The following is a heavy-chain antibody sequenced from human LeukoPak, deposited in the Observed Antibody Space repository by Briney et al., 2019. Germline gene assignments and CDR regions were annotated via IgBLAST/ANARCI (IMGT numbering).Heavy chain of an antibody. D-gene: IGHD3-10*01. V-gene: IGHV3-48*01. CDR3: AKGSPYGSGLHYYYMDV. J-gene: IGHJ6*03. Sequence: GGSLRLSXAASGFTLSSCGMNWVRQAPGKGLEWVSYFSSSSNTIYYADSVKGRFTISRDNAKNSLYLQMSSLRAEDTAVYYCAKGSPYGSGLHYYYMDVWGKGTTVTVSS. CDR2: FSSSSNTI. CDR1: GFTLSSCG.